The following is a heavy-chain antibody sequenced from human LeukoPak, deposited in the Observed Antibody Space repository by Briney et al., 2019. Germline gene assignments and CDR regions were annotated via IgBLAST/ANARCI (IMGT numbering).Heavy chain of an antibody. CDR1: GYTFTSYA. CDR3: ARDPGQYYDILTGYYTPYYFDY. D-gene: IGHD3-9*01. J-gene: IGHJ4*02. Sequence: ASVKVSCKASGYTFTSYAMHWVRQAPGQGLEWMGWISTYNGDTDYTQKLQGRVTMTTETSTSTAYMELRSLRSDDTAVYYCARDPGQYYDILTGYYTPYYFDYWGQGTLVTVSS. V-gene: IGHV1-18*01. CDR2: ISTYNGDT.